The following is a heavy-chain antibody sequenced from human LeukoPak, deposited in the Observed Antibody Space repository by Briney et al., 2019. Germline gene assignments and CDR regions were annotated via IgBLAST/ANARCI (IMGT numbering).Heavy chain of an antibody. CDR2: ITWNRDNI. V-gene: IGHV3-9*01. J-gene: IGHJ6*02. CDR3: AKDLSSAITSALVLDV. D-gene: IGHD3-22*01. Sequence: GGSLRLSCAASGFTFDDYAMHWVRQAPGKGLEWVSGITWNRDNIGYGDSVKGRFTISRDNVKNVLYLQMTSLRPEDTALYYCAKDLSSAITSALVLDVWGQGIRSSSP. CDR1: GFTFDDYA.